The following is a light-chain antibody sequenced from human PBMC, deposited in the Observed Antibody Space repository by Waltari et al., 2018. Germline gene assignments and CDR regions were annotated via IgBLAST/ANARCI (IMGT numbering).Light chain of an antibody. V-gene: IGLV2-14*03. CDR1: SSDVGAYNY. J-gene: IGLJ2*01. Sequence: QSALTQPASVSGSLGQSITISCTGTSSDVGAYNYVSWYQQHPGKAPKIMIYDVSNRPSGVSNRFSGSKSGNTASLTISGLQAEDEADYYCSSYRRSNTLVFGGGTKVTVL. CDR3: SSYRRSNTLV. CDR2: DVS.